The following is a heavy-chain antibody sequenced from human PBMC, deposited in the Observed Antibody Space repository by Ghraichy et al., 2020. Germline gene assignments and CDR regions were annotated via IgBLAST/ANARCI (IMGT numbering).Heavy chain of an antibody. CDR3: ARVYCSGGSCYFASWLGAFDI. D-gene: IGHD2-15*01. CDR1: GYTFTSYA. CDR2: INAGNGNT. J-gene: IGHJ3*02. Sequence: ASVKVSCKASGYTFTSYAMHWVRQAPGQRLEWMGWINAGNGNTKYSQKFQGRVTITRDTSASTAYMELSSLRSEDTAVYYCARVYCSGGSCYFASWLGAFDIWGQGTMVTVSS. V-gene: IGHV1-3*01.